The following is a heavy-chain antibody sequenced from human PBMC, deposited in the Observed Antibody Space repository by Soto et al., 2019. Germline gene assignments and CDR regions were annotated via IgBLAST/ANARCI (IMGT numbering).Heavy chain of an antibody. D-gene: IGHD2-21*02. CDR1: GGTFSSYT. Sequence: QVQLVQSGAEVKKPGSSVKVSCKASGGTFSSYTISWVRQAPGQGLEWMGRIIPILGIANYAQKFQGRVTITADKSTSTAYMELSSLRSEDTAVYYCGAYCGGDCYSRGDIWGQGTMVNVSS. V-gene: IGHV1-69*02. CDR2: IIPILGIA. J-gene: IGHJ3*02. CDR3: GAYCGGDCYSRGDI.